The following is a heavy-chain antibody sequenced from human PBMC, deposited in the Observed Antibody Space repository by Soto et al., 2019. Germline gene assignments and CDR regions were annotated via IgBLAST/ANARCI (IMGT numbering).Heavy chain of an antibody. CDR3: AKATATGGGAFDI. D-gene: IGHD2-8*02. CDR2: ILVGGST. V-gene: IGHV3-23*01. Sequence: GWSLRLSCAASVFICISYDMSWVRQAPGKGLEWVSTILVGGSTHYEDSVRGRFTISRDTSKNTVYLQMNSLTAGDTAMYYCAKATATGGGAFDICGQGTMVTVSS. CDR1: VFICISYD. J-gene: IGHJ3*02.